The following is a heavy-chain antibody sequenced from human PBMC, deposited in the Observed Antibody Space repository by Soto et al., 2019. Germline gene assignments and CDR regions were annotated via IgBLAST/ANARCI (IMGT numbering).Heavy chain of an antibody. CDR3: TRGGYSYGLDY. J-gene: IGHJ4*02. V-gene: IGHV1-46*03. D-gene: IGHD5-18*01. CDR1: GYTFTSYY. Sequence: ASVKVSCKASGYTFTSYYMHWVRQAPGQGLEWMGIINPSAGDTTYAQNFHGRVTMTRDTSTSTVYMELSSLRSEDTAVYYCTRGGYSYGLDYWGQGTPVTVSS. CDR2: INPSAGDT.